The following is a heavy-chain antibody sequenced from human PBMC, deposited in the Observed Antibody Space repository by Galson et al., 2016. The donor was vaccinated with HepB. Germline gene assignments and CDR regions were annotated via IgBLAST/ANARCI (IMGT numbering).Heavy chain of an antibody. J-gene: IGHJ4*02. Sequence: PALVTPTQTLTLTCVFSGFSLDTREMTVGWIRQPPGKALEWLARLDWDDDKVYNSLLETRLTVSKDTTRNQVVLSMTNMDPVDTATYYCARLPMGSGLRTFDYWGRGLFVTVSS. CDR1: GFSLDTREMT. D-gene: IGHD3-10*01. CDR2: LDWDDDK. V-gene: IGHV2-70*04. CDR3: ARLPMGSGLRTFDY.